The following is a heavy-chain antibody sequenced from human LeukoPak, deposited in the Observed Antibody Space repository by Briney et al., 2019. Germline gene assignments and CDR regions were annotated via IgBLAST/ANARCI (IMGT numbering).Heavy chain of an antibody. V-gene: IGHV4-59*01. J-gene: IGHJ4*02. D-gene: IGHD4-17*01. CDR2: IYYSGST. CDR1: GGSISSYY. Sequence: SETLSLTCTVSGGSISSYYWSWIRQPPGKGLEWIGYIYYSGSTNYNPSLKSRVTILVDTSKNQFSLKLSSVTAADTAVYYCARELLYGDYDYWGQGTLVTVSS. CDR3: ARELLYGDYDY.